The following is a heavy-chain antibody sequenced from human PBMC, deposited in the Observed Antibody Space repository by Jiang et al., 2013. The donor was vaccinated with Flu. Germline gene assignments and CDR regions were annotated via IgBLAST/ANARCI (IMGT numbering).Heavy chain of an antibody. CDR2: INPNSGGT. Sequence: SVKVSCKASGYTFTSYDINWVRQAPGQGLEWMGWINPNSGGTNYAQKFQGWVTMTRDTSISTAYMELSRLRSDDTAVYYCARSAVAGYTNWFDPWGQGTLVTVSS. CDR3: ARSAVAGYTNWFDP. D-gene: IGHD6-19*01. CDR1: GYTFTSYD. J-gene: IGHJ5*02. V-gene: IGHV1-2*04.